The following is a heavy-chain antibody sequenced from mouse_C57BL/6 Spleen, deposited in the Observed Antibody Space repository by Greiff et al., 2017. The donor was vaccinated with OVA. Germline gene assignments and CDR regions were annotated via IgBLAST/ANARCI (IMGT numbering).Heavy chain of an antibody. J-gene: IGHJ3*01. V-gene: IGHV1-82*01. Sequence: VQLKESGPELVKPGASVKISCKASGYAFSSYWMNWVKQRPGKGLEWIGRIYPGDGDTNYNGKFKGKATLTADKSSSTAYMQLSSLTSEDSAFYFCAVYYDYGAWFAYWGQGTLVTVAA. D-gene: IGHD2-4*01. CDR3: AVYYDYGAWFAY. CDR2: IYPGDGDT. CDR1: GYAFSSYW.